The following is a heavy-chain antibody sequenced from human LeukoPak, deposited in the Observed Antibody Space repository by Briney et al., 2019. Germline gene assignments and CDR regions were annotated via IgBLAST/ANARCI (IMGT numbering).Heavy chain of an antibody. D-gene: IGHD1-14*01. J-gene: IGHJ4*02. CDR3: ARVSSPGSEYY. CDR1: GFTFDDYA. V-gene: IGHV3-9*01. Sequence: PGRSLRLSCAASGFTFDDYAMHWVRQAPGKGLEWVSGISWNSGTIVYADSVKGRFTISRDNAKKSLYLQMNSLRAEDTALYYCARVSSPGSEYYWGQGTLVTVSS. CDR2: ISWNSGTI.